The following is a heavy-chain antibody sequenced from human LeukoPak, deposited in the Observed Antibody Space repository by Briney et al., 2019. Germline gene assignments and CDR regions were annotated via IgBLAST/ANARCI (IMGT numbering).Heavy chain of an antibody. J-gene: IGHJ4*02. V-gene: IGHV3-11*06. CDR2: ISSSSSYT. D-gene: IGHD6-19*01. Sequence: GGSLRLSCAASGFTFSDYYMTWIRQAPGRGLEWVSYISSSSSYTSYADSVKGRFTISRDNAKNTLYLQMNSLRAEDSALYYCARDFPVAGTYYFDHWGQGTLVTVSS. CDR3: ARDFPVAGTYYFDH. CDR1: GFTFSDYY.